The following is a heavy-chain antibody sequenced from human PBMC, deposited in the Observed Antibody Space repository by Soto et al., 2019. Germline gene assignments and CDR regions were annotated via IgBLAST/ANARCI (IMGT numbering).Heavy chain of an antibody. D-gene: IGHD4-17*01. V-gene: IGHV3-23*01. CDR2: ISGSGGST. Sequence: GGSLRLSCAASGFTFSSYAMSWVRQAPGKGLEWVSAISGSGGSTYYADSVKGRFTISRDNSKNTLYLQMNSLRAEDMAVYYCAKIAVTTPAMIYYYYMDVWGKGTTVTVSS. J-gene: IGHJ6*03. CDR1: GFTFSSYA. CDR3: AKIAVTTPAMIYYYYMDV.